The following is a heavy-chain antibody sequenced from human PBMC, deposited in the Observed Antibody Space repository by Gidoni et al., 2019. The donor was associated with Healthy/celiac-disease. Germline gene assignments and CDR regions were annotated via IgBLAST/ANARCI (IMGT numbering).Heavy chain of an antibody. Sequence: QVQLQQWGAGLLKPSETLSLTCAVYGGSFSGYYWSWIRQPPGKGLEWIGEINHSGSTKYKLSLKSRVSISLDTSKNQFSLKLSSVTAADTAVYYCVRAGDCSGGRCSRLFDYWGQGTLVTVSS. D-gene: IGHD2-15*01. V-gene: IGHV4-34*01. J-gene: IGHJ4*02. CDR1: GGSFSGYY. CDR3: VRAGDCSGGRCSRLFDY. CDR2: INHSGST.